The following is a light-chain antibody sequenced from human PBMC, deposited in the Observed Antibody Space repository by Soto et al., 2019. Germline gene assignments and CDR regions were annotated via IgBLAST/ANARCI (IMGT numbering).Light chain of an antibody. CDR3: MQALHAPPT. Sequence: DIVMPQSPLSLAVTPGEPASISCRTSQSLLHSNGYNYLVWYLQKPGQSLQLLIYLGSNRSSGVPDNFSGPGRSTDFTLKISRGEPEDVGVCYYMQALHAPPTFGQGTKVESK. V-gene: IGKV2-28*01. CDR2: LGS. CDR1: QSLLHSNGYNY. J-gene: IGKJ2*01.